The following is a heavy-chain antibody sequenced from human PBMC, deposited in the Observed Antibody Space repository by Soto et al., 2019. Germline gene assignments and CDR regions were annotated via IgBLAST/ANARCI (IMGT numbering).Heavy chain of an antibody. V-gene: IGHV1-3*01. CDR1: GYTFTSYA. CDR2: INAGNGNT. D-gene: IGHD3-10*01. J-gene: IGHJ4*02. CDR3: ARCVLLWFGESSLDY. Sequence: QVQLVQSGAEVKKPGASVKVSCKASGYTFTSYAMHWVRQAPGQRLEWMGWINAGNGNTKYSQKFQGRVTITRDTSASTAYMDLSSLRSEDTAVYYCARCVLLWFGESSLDYWGQGTLVTVSS.